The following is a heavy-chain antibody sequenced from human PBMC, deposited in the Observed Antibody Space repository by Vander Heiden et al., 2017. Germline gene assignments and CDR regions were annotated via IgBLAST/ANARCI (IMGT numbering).Heavy chain of an antibody. CDR1: GFTFSSDG. V-gene: IGHV3-30*18. D-gene: IGHD6-13*01. CDR2: ISYDGSHY. Sequence: QVQLVESGGGVVQPGRSLRLSCAASGFTFSSDGIHWVRQAPGKGLEWVAVISYDGSHYYYADSVKGRFTISRDNSKNTLYLQMNSLKAEDTAVYYCAKERVRRWYGDFDYWGQGTLVTVSS. J-gene: IGHJ4*02. CDR3: AKERVRRWYGDFDY.